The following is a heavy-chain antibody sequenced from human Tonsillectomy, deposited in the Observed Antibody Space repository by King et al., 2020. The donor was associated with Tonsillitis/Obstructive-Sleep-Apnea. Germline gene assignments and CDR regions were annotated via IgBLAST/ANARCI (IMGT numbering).Heavy chain of an antibody. CDR3: AREGALMNAFDI. V-gene: IGHV4-59*01. D-gene: IGHD2-8*01. Sequence: VQLQESGPGLVKPSETLSLTCTVSGGSISSYYWSWIRQPPGKGLECIGYIYYSGGTNYNPSLKSRVTISVDTSKNQVSLKLSSVTAADTAMYYCAREGALMNAFDIWGQGTMVTFSS. CDR2: IYYSGGT. CDR1: GGSISSYY. J-gene: IGHJ3*02.